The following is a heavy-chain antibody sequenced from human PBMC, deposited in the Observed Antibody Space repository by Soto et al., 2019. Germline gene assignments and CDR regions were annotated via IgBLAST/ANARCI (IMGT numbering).Heavy chain of an antibody. D-gene: IGHD2-2*01. CDR3: ASSSTSPGWFDP. CDR2: ISSSSTYI. J-gene: IGHJ5*02. Sequence: GGSLRLSCAASDFTFSNAWMNWVRQAPGKGLEWVSSISSSSTYIHYADSVKGRFTISRDNAKNSLYLQMNSLRAEDAAVYYCASSSTSPGWFDPWGQGTQVTVSS. CDR1: DFTFSNAW. V-gene: IGHV3-21*01.